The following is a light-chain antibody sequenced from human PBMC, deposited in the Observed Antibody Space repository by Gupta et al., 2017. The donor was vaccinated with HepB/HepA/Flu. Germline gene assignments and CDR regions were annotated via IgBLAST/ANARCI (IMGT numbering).Light chain of an antibody. CDR1: SSDVGSYNL. CDR3: CSYAGSSTHVV. J-gene: IGLJ2*01. CDR2: EVS. Sequence: QSALPQPASVSGSPVRSITISCTGTSSDVGSYNLVSWYQQHPGKAPKLMIYEVSKRPSGVSNRFAGSKSGNTASRTISGLQAEDEADYYCCSYAGSSTHVVFGGGTKLTVL. V-gene: IGLV2-23*02.